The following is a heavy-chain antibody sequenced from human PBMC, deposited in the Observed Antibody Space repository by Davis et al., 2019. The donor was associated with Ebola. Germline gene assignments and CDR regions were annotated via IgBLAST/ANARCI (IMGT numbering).Heavy chain of an antibody. V-gene: IGHV1-18*01. CDR1: GYTFTSYG. CDR3: ARDPVGGYDLYYYYGMDV. J-gene: IGHJ6*02. CDR2: ISAYNGNT. Sequence: ASVKVSCKASGYTFTSYGISWVRQAPGQGLEWMGWISAYNGNTNYAQKLQGRVTMTADTSTSTAYMELRSLRSDDTAVYYCARDPVGGYDLYYYYGMDVWGQGTTVTVSS. D-gene: IGHD5-12*01.